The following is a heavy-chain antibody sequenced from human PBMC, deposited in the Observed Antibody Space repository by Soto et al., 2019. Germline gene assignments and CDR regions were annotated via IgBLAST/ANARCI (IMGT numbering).Heavy chain of an antibody. V-gene: IGHV3-23*01. J-gene: IGHJ4*02. CDR3: AGEHIGGYCGGGTCYYDY. Sequence: HPGGSLRLACAASGFTFSSYAMSWVRQAPGKGLEWVSAISGSGGTTYYADSVKGRFTISRDNSKNTLYLQMNSLRAEDTAIYYCAGEHIGGYCGGGTCYYDYWGQGTLVTVSS. CDR1: GFTFSSYA. D-gene: IGHD2-15*01. CDR2: ISGSGGTT.